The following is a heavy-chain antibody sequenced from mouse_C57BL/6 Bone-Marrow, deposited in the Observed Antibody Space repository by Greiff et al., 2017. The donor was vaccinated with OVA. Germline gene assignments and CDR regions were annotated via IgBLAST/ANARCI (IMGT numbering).Heavy chain of an antibody. J-gene: IGHJ3*01. CDR2: IDPSDSYT. CDR1: GYTFTSYW. Sequence: QVQLKQPGAELVKPGASVKLSCKASGYTFTSYWMQWVKQRPGQGLEWIGEIDPSDSYTNYNQKFKGKATLTVDTSSSTAYMQLSSLTSEDSAVYYCARSPPLAYWGQGTLVTVSA. V-gene: IGHV1-50*01. CDR3: ARSPPLAY.